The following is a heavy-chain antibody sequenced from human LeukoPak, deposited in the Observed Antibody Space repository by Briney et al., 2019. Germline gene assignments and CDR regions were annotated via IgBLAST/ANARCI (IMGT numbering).Heavy chain of an antibody. J-gene: IGHJ4*02. D-gene: IGHD3-10*01. Sequence: PGGSLRLSCAAPAFTFSSYWMSWVRQAPGKGLEWVANINQDGRQKNYVDSVRGRFTISRDNAKNSLYLQMNGLRAEDTAVYYCARDPDLRRGFDGEGYWGQGTLVTVSS. CDR2: INQDGRQK. CDR3: ARDPDLRRGFDGEGY. CDR1: AFTFSSYW. V-gene: IGHV3-7*05.